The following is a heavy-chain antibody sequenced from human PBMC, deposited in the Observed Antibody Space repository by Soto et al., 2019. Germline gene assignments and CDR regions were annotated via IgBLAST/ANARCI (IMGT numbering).Heavy chain of an antibody. D-gene: IGHD6-13*01. J-gene: IGHJ6*02. CDR3: ARSLLDEYSSSWRSAYYGMDV. Sequence: QVQLVQSGAEVKKPGASVKVSCKASGFTFSAYYIYWVRQAPGQGREWIGWINPNSGGTNNAQKFQGRVTMTRDTSTSTVYMELSALISDDTAVYYCARSLLDEYSSSWRSAYYGMDVWGQGTTVTVSS. CDR1: GFTFSAYY. CDR2: INPNSGGT. V-gene: IGHV1-2*02.